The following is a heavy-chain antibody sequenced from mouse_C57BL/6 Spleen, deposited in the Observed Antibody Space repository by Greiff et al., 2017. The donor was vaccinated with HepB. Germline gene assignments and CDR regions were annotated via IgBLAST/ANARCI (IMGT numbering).Heavy chain of an antibody. Sequence: EVQLQQSGPELVKPGASVKISCKASGYSFTDYNMNWVKQSNGKSLDWIGVINPNYGTTSYNQKFKGKAPLTVDQSSSTAYLQLISLTSEDSAVYYCARSYYYGSSLYAMDYWGQGTSVTVSS. CDR3: ARSYYYGSSLYAMDY. CDR2: INPNYGTT. CDR1: GYSFTDYN. J-gene: IGHJ4*01. D-gene: IGHD1-1*01. V-gene: IGHV1-39*01.